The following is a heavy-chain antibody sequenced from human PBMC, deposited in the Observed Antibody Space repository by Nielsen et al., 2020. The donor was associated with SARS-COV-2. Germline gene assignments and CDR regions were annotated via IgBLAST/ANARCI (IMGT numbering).Heavy chain of an antibody. CDR2: VSYGGDNE. CDR3: ARETLDHTSSFVDH. Sequence: GESLKISCAVSGFTFSKFPMHWVRQAPGKGLEWLAIVSYGGDNEHYADSVKGRFTVSRDNSKDMLHLQMNSLNPADTAVYFCARETLDHTSSFVDHWGQGTLVTVSS. V-gene: IGHV3-30*03. D-gene: IGHD6-6*01. J-gene: IGHJ5*02. CDR1: GFTFSKFP.